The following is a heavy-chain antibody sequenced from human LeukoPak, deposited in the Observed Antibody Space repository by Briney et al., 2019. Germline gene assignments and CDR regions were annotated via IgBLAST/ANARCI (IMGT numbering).Heavy chain of an antibody. CDR1: GYTFTSYD. Sequence: GASVTVSCKASGYTFTSYDINWVRQATGQGLEWMGWMNPNSGNTGYAQKFQGRVTITRNTSISTAYMELSSLRSEDTAVYYCARSQIWSGYYFSYYYCYMDVWGKGTTVTVSS. V-gene: IGHV1-8*03. J-gene: IGHJ6*03. CDR3: ARSQIWSGYYFSYYYCYMDV. D-gene: IGHD3-3*01. CDR2: MNPNSGNT.